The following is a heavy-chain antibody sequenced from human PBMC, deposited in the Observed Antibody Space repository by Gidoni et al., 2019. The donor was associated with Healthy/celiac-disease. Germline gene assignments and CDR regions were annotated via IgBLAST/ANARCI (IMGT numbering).Heavy chain of an antibody. CDR3: ATGHGTGYFAGAFDI. J-gene: IGHJ3*02. Sequence: QVQLVESGVGVVQPARSLRLSCAASVFTFSSYAMHWVRQAPGKGLEWVEVISYDGSNKYYADSVKGRFTISRDNSKNTLYLQMNSLRAEDTAVYYCATGHGTGYFAGAFDIWGQGTMVTVSS. D-gene: IGHD3-9*01. V-gene: IGHV3-30-3*01. CDR1: VFTFSSYA. CDR2: ISYDGSNK.